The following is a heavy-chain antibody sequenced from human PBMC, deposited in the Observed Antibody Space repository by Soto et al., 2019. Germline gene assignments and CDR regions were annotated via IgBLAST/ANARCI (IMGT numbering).Heavy chain of an antibody. CDR3: VKNGQPPYYYSGLAA. J-gene: IGHJ6*02. V-gene: IGHV1-18*01. CDR1: GYTFTRYG. D-gene: IGHD2-8*01. Sequence: QGQLVQSGAEVKKPGTSVKVSCKASGYTFTRYGISWVRQAPGQGLEWMGWISGYNGDTNYAQNLQGRVTMTIDTTTSTAYMELRSLSSDDTAVYYCVKNGQPPYYYSGLAAWGQGTTVTVSS. CDR2: ISGYNGDT.